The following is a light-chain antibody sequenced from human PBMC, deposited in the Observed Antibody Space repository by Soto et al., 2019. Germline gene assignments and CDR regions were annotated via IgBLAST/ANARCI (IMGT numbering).Light chain of an antibody. CDR3: QKYNNWPET. V-gene: IGKV3-15*01. CDR2: GSS. Sequence: EIVMTQSPATLSVSPGERATLSCRASQSVSSNLAWYQQKPGQAPRLLIYGSSTRATGIPARFSGSWSGAEFPLTISSLKSEDFAVYYCQKYNNWPETFGQGTKVDIK. J-gene: IGKJ1*01. CDR1: QSVSSN.